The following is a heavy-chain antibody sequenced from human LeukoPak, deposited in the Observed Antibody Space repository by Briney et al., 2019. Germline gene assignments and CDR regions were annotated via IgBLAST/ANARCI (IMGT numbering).Heavy chain of an antibody. D-gene: IGHD5-12*01. J-gene: IGHJ6*02. Sequence: GESLKISCKGSGYSFTSYWIGWVRQMPGKGLEWMGIIYPGDSDTRYSPSSQGQVTISADKSISTAYLQWSSLKASDTAMYYCARGVATGTYYYYGMDVWGQGTTVTVSS. V-gene: IGHV5-51*01. CDR2: IYPGDSDT. CDR3: ARGVATGTYYYYGMDV. CDR1: GYSFTSYW.